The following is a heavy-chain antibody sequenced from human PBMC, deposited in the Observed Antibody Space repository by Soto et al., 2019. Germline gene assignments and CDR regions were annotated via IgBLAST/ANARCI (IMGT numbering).Heavy chain of an antibody. CDR3: AHKRDVSRGFKY. CDR1: GFSLSINGVA. CDR2: IYWDDDQ. Sequence: QITLKESGPTLVKPTQTLTLTCTFSGFSLSINGVAVGWIRQPPGQALEWLALIYWDDDQRSNPSLKNRRTITKDTSRNQVVLTMTNMDRVDTDTYYCAHKRDVSRGFKYWGQGTLVTVSS. J-gene: IGHJ1*01. V-gene: IGHV2-5*02.